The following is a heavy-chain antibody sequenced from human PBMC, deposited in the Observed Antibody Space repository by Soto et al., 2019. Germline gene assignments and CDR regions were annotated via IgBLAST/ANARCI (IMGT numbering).Heavy chain of an antibody. J-gene: IGHJ4*02. CDR3: AKGTPHDY. D-gene: IGHD2-15*01. CDR2: ISYDGSNK. V-gene: IGHV3-30*18. Sequence: QVQLVESGGGVVQPGRSLRLSCAASGFTFSSYGMHWVRQAPGKGLEWVAVISYDGSNKYYADSVKGRFTISRDNSKNTLYLQMHSLRAEDTAVYYCAKGTPHDYWGQGTLVTVSS. CDR1: GFTFSSYG.